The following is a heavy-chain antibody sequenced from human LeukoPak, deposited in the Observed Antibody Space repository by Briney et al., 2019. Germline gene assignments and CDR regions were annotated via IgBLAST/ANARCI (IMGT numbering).Heavy chain of an antibody. Sequence: ASVKVSCKASGYTFTSYGISWVRQAPGQGLEWMGWISAYNGNRNYAQKLQGRVTMTTDTSTSTAYMELRSLRSEDTAVYYCATDGIPGATTTLDYWGQGTLVTVSS. CDR1: GYTFTSYG. J-gene: IGHJ4*02. D-gene: IGHD1-26*01. CDR3: ATDGIPGATTTLDY. CDR2: ISAYNGNR. V-gene: IGHV1-18*01.